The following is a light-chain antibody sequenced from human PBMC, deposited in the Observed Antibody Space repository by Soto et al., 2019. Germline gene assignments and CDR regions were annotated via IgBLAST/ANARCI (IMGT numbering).Light chain of an antibody. CDR2: GAS. Sequence: EIVLTQSPGTLSLSPGERATLSCRASQIVSSTSMAWYQQRPGQSPRLLMYGASSRATGIPDRFSGSGSGTDFTLTISRLEPEDFAVYYCQHYGTSWWTFGQGTKVESK. V-gene: IGKV3-20*01. CDR3: QHYGTSWWT. CDR1: QIVSSTS. J-gene: IGKJ1*01.